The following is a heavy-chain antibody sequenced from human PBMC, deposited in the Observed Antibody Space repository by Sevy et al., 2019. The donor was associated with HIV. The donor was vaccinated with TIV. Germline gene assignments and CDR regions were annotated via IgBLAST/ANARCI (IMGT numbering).Heavy chain of an antibody. Sequence: GGSLRLSCAASGFTFSTYAMHWVRQAPGKGLEWVAVISYDGSNTYYADSVKGRFTISRDSSKNTLYLQMNSLRAEDTAVYYCAPLYSALFDYWGQGTLVTVSS. D-gene: IGHD3-10*02. CDR2: ISYDGSNT. CDR3: APLYSALFDY. CDR1: GFTFSTYA. J-gene: IGHJ4*02. V-gene: IGHV3-30*04.